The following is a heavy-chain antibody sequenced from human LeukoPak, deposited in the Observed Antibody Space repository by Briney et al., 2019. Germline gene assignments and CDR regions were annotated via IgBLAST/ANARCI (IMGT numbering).Heavy chain of an antibody. CDR1: GFTFSNYA. Sequence: GGSLRLSCAASGFTFSNYAMSWVRQAPGKGLEWVSTISSSGVNTHYADFVKGRFTISRDNSKNTLYLQMNTLRAEDTAIFYCARRGWLINFDYWGQGTLVTVSS. CDR2: ISSSGVNT. J-gene: IGHJ4*02. CDR3: ARRGWLINFDY. V-gene: IGHV3-23*01. D-gene: IGHD5-12*01.